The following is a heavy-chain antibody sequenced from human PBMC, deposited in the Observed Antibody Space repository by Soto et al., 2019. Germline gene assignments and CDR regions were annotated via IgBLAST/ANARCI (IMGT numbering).Heavy chain of an antibody. V-gene: IGHV4-30-2*01. CDR2: IYHSGST. Sequence: SETLSLTCAVSGGSISSGGYSWSWIRQPPGKGLEWIGYIYHSGSTYYNPSLKSRVTISVDRSKNQFSLKLSSVTAADAAVYYCARTYYYDSSGFWFDPWGQGTLVTVSS. CDR3: ARTYYYDSSGFWFDP. D-gene: IGHD3-22*01. CDR1: GGSISSGGYS. J-gene: IGHJ5*02.